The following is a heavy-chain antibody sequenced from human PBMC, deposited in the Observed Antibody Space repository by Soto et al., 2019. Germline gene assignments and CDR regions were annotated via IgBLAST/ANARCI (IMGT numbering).Heavy chain of an antibody. V-gene: IGHV3-53*01. CDR2: IYSGGST. D-gene: IGHD2-21*01. CDR3: ARDSAIAVLDY. CDR1: GFTVSSNY. J-gene: IGHJ4*02. Sequence: PVGSLRLSCAASGFTVSSNYMSWVRQAPGKGLEWVSVIYSGGSTYYADSVKGRFTISRDNSKNTLYLQMNSLRAEDTAVYYCARDSAIAVLDYWGQGTLVTVSS.